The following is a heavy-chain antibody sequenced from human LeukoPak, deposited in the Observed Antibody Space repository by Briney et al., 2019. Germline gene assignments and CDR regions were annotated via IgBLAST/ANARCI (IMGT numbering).Heavy chain of an antibody. CDR2: FDPEDGET. Sequence: ASVTVSCKVSGYTLTELSMHWVRQAPGKGLEWMGGFDPEDGETIYAQKFQGRVTMTEDTSTDTAYMELSSLRSEDTAVYYCALRGSYSQNWFDPWGQGTLVTVSS. CDR3: ALRGSYSQNWFDP. CDR1: GYTLTELS. V-gene: IGHV1-24*01. D-gene: IGHD1-26*01. J-gene: IGHJ5*02.